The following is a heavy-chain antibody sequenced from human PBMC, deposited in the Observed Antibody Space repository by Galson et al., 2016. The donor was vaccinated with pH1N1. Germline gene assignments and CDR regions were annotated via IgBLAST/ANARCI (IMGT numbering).Heavy chain of an antibody. D-gene: IGHD1-14*01. J-gene: IGHJ4*02. CDR3: ARGDTSFPDGPPTHFDS. CDR1: GFSFSSSS. CDR2: ISSSSFI. V-gene: IGHV3-21*01. Sequence: SLRLSCAASGFSFSSSSMNWVRQAPGKGLEWISCISSSSFIYYADSVKGQFTISRDNAQKSVFLQMHSLRGEDTAVYYCARGDTSFPDGPPTHFDSWGQGTLVTVSS.